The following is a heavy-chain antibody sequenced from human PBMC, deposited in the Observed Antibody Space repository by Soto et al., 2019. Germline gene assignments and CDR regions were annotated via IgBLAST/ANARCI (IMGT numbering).Heavy chain of an antibody. J-gene: IGHJ4*02. CDR3: ARHHDAGFGELGVHAPPYY. Sequence: SETLSLTCTVSGCSISSSSYYWGWIRQPPGKGLEWIGSIYYSGSTYYNPSLKSRVTISVDTSKNQFSLKLSSVTAADTAVYYCARHHDAGFGELGVHAPPYYWGQGTLVTVSS. V-gene: IGHV4-39*01. CDR1: GCSISSSSYY. D-gene: IGHD3-10*01. CDR2: IYYSGST.